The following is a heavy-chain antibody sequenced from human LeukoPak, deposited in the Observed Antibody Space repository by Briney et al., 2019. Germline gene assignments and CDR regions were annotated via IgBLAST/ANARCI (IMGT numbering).Heavy chain of an antibody. CDR1: GFTFSTYA. Sequence: GGSLRLSCAASGFTFSTYALHWVRQAPGKGLEYVSAITSDGHGTFYANSVMGRFTISRDNSKNTLYLQMNSLRAEDTAVYYCARPYYYDSSGLYYWGQGTLVTVSS. CDR3: ARPYYYDSSGLYY. D-gene: IGHD3-22*01. V-gene: IGHV3-64*01. CDR2: ITSDGHGT. J-gene: IGHJ4*02.